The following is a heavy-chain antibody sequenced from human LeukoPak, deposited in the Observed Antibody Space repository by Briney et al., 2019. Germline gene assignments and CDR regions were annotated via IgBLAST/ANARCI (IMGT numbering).Heavy chain of an antibody. J-gene: IGHJ6*02. Sequence: ASVTVSCKVDGYTFTSYYMHWVRQPAGRGLEWMGIINPSGGSTSYAQKFQGRVTMTRDTSTSTVYMELSSLRSEDTAVYYCERSDSRYSSSWYEDYYYGMDVWGQGTTVTVSS. CDR1: GYTFTSYY. D-gene: IGHD6-13*01. CDR3: ERSDSRYSSSWYEDYYYGMDV. CDR2: INPSGGST. V-gene: IGHV1-46*01.